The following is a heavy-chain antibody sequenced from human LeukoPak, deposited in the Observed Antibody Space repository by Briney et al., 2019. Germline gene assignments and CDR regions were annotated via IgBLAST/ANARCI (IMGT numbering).Heavy chain of an antibody. Sequence: ASVKVSCKASGYTFTGYYMHWVRQAPGQGLEWMGWINPNSGGTNYAQKFQGRVTITRNTSISTAYMELSSLRSEDTAVYYCARGGDFWRGTTNWFDPWGQGTLVTVSS. J-gene: IGHJ5*02. CDR2: INPNSGGT. V-gene: IGHV1-2*02. CDR3: ARGGDFWRGTTNWFDP. CDR1: GYTFTGYY. D-gene: IGHD3-3*01.